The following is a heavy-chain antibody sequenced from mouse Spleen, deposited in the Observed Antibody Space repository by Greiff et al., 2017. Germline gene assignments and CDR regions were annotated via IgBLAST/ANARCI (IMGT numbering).Heavy chain of an antibody. Sequence: EVMLVESGGGLVKPGGSLKLSCAASGFTFSSYAMSWVRQTPEKRLEWVAAINSNGGSTYYPDTVKDRFTISRDNAKNTLYLQMSSLRSEDTTLYYCAREGGNYYDGSPFAYWGQGTLVTVSA. CDR3: AREGGNYYDGSPFAY. CDR1: GFTFSSYA. D-gene: IGHD1-1*01. J-gene: IGHJ3*01. CDR2: INSNGGST. V-gene: IGHV5-6-2*01.